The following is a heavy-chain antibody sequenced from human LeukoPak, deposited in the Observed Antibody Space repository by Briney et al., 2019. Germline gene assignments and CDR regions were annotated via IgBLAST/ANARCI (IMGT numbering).Heavy chain of an antibody. CDR3: ARKVHCSGGSCYFPPPYDY. J-gene: IGHJ4*02. V-gene: IGHV3-20*04. CDR1: GFTFDDYG. CDR2: INWSGGST. D-gene: IGHD2-15*01. Sequence: GGSLRLSCAASGFTFDDYGMSWVRQAPGKGLEWVSGINWSGGSTGYADSVKGRFTISRDNAKNSLYLQMNSLRAEDTALYYCARKVHCSGGSCYFPPPYDYWGQGTLVTVSS.